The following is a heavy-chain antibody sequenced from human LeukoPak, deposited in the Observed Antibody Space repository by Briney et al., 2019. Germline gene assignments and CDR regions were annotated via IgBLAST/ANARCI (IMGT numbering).Heavy chain of an antibody. D-gene: IGHD3-10*01. V-gene: IGHV1-18*01. CDR1: GYTFTSYG. Sequence: ASVKVSCKASGYTFTSYGISWVRQAPGQGLEWMGWISAYNGNTNYAQKLQGRVTMTTDTSTSTAYMELRSLRSDDTAVYYCARVRWFGDIIVNYYYYYMDVWGKGTTVTVSS. CDR3: ARVRWFGDIIVNYYYYYMDV. CDR2: ISAYNGNT. J-gene: IGHJ6*03.